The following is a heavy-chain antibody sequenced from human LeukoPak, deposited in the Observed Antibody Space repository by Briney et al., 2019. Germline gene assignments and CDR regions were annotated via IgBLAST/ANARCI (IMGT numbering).Heavy chain of an antibody. CDR1: GFTFSAYA. CDR3: AREVAAAGTAFDY. Sequence: PGRSLRLSCAASGFTFSAYAMHWVRQAPGKGLEWVAVISYDRSNKYYADSVKGRFTISRDNSKNTVYLQMNSLRAEDTAVYYCAREVAAAGTAFDYWGQGTLVTVSS. J-gene: IGHJ4*02. CDR2: ISYDRSNK. V-gene: IGHV3-30-3*01. D-gene: IGHD6-13*01.